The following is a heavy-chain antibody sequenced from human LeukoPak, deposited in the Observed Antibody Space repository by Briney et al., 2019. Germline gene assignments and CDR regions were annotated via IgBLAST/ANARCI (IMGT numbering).Heavy chain of an antibody. J-gene: IGHJ6*04. V-gene: IGHV1-3*01. D-gene: IGHD3-9*01. CDR3: ATGGPLRYFGWLLPVYYYGMDV. CDR1: GYTFTSYA. Sequence: RVASVKVSCKASGYTFTSYAMHWVRQAPGQRLEGMGWINAGNGNTKYSQKFQGRVTITRDTSASTAYMELSSLRSEDTAVYYCATGGPLRYFGWLLPVYYYGMDVWGKGTTVTVSS. CDR2: INAGNGNT.